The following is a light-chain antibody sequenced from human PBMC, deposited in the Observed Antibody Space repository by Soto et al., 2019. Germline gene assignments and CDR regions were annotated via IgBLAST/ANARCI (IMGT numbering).Light chain of an antibody. V-gene: IGLV2-8*01. Sequence: QSALTQPPSASGSPGQSVTISCTGTRSDVGYYNYVSWYQQHPGKAPKLMIYEVSKRPSGVPDRFTGSKSGHTASLTVSGLQAEDEADYYCSSYGGSNQVVIGGGTKVTVL. J-gene: IGLJ2*01. CDR2: EVS. CDR1: RSDVGYYNY. CDR3: SSYGGSNQVV.